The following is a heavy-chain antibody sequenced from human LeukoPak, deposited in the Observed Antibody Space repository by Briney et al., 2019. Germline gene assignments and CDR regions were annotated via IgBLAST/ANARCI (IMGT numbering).Heavy chain of an antibody. Sequence: PSETLSLTCSVSGGSLSSHYWSWIRQPPAKGLELIGHIHDTGSTFYNPPLRGRVTIPLDTSNNQFSLKLTSMTAADTAVYYCARFSSGCSTSSCYLTYWGQGTLVTVS. D-gene: IGHD2-2*01. J-gene: IGHJ4*02. CDR2: IHDTGST. CDR1: GGSLSSHY. V-gene: IGHV4-59*11. CDR3: ARFSSGCSTSSCYLTY.